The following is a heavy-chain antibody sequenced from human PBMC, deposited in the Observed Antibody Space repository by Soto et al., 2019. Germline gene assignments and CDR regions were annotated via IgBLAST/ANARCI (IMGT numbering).Heavy chain of an antibody. Sequence: QVQLQESGPGLVKPSQTLSLTCTVSGGSISSGGYYWSWIRQPPGKGLGWIGYIYYSGSTYYNPSLKSRVTISVDTSKNQFSLKLSSVTAADTAVYYCARGGMVRGVMRHDAFDIWGQGTMVTVSS. CDR1: GGSISSGGYY. D-gene: IGHD3-10*01. CDR3: ARGGMVRGVMRHDAFDI. J-gene: IGHJ3*02. CDR2: IYYSGST. V-gene: IGHV4-31*03.